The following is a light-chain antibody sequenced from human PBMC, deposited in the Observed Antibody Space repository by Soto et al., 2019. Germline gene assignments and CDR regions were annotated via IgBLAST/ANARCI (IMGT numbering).Light chain of an antibody. J-gene: IGKJ4*01. CDR1: RSVGNNY. Sequence: VRLKQSPGTVSLSQGERATLSCRASRSVGNNYLAWYQQRPGQAPNLLIYDASSRATGIPDRFSGSGSGTDFTLTITRLEPEDSAMYYCQQYAYSPLNFGGGTKVAIK. CDR2: DAS. CDR3: QQYAYSPLN. V-gene: IGKV3-20*01.